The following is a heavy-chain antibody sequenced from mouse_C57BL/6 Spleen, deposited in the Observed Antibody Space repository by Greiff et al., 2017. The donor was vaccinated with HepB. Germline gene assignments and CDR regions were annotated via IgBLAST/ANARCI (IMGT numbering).Heavy chain of an antibody. D-gene: IGHD2-5*01. CDR2: ISYDGSN. Sequence: DVQLQESGPGLVKPSQSLSLTCSVTGYSITSGYYWNWIRQFPGNKLEWMGYISYDGSNNYNPSLKNRISITRDTSKNQFFLKLKSVTTEDTATYYCNSNSWFAYWGQGTLVTVSA. CDR1: GYSITSGYY. J-gene: IGHJ3*01. V-gene: IGHV3-6*01. CDR3: NSNSWFAY.